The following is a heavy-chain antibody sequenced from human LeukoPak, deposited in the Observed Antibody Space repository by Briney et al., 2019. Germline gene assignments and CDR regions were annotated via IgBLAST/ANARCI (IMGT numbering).Heavy chain of an antibody. Sequence: PGGSLRLSCAASGFTFSSYGMHWVRQAPGKGLEWVAFIRYDGSNKYYADSVKGRFTISRDNSKNTLYLQMNSLRAEDTAVYYCAKGGRIFGVVNPPFDYWGQGTLVTVSS. CDR3: AKGGRIFGVVNPPFDY. D-gene: IGHD3-3*02. CDR1: GFTFSSYG. J-gene: IGHJ4*02. V-gene: IGHV3-30*02. CDR2: IRYDGSNK.